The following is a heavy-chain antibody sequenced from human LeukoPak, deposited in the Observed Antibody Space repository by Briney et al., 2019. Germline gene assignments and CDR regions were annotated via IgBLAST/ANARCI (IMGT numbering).Heavy chain of an antibody. V-gene: IGHV3-9*01. CDR2: VSYSSGSL. CDR1: GFTFDEYT. CDR3: AKDRVPLAARPLHFDY. D-gene: IGHD6-6*01. J-gene: IGHJ4*02. Sequence: GGSLRLSCAASGFTFDEYTMHWVRQAPGKGLEWVSGVSYSSGSLGYVDSVKGRFTISRDNSKTTLYLQMTSLRAEDTAVYYCAKDRVPLAARPLHFDYWGQGTLVTVSS.